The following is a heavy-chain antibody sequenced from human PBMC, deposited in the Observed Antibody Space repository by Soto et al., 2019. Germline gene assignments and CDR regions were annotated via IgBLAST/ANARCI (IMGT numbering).Heavy chain of an antibody. CDR3: ARDCSSTSCAVYYYYYGMDV. Sequence: QVQLVQSGAEVKKPGSSVNVSCKASGGTFSSYAISWVRQAPGQGLEWMGGIIPIFGTANYAQKFQGRVTITADESTSTAYMELSSLRSEDTAVYYCARDCSSTSCAVYYYYYGMDVWGQGTTVTVSS. CDR2: IIPIFGTA. CDR1: GGTFSSYA. V-gene: IGHV1-69*01. D-gene: IGHD2-2*01. J-gene: IGHJ6*02.